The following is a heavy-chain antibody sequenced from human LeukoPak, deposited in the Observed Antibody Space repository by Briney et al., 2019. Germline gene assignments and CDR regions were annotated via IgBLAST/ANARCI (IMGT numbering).Heavy chain of an antibody. CDR3: ATSRSFDY. V-gene: IGHV3-74*01. J-gene: IGHJ4*02. Sequence: GGSLRLSCAASGFTFSSYWMHWVRQAPGKGLVWVSRINTDGSSITYADSVKGRFTISRDNAKNTLYLQMNSRRAEDTAVYYCATSRSFDYWGQGTLVTVSS. CDR2: INTDGSSI. CDR1: GFTFSSYW.